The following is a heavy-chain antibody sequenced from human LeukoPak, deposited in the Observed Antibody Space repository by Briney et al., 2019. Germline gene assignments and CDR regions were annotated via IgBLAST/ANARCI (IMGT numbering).Heavy chain of an antibody. Sequence: GGSLRLSCVASGFTLNNYYVKWGRHARGKGLEWVSSIGRSSKHIFYAVSLKARYNISRENPKNSLYLKMHRLRAGHSGVYYSARVTYADGGYFDYWGQGTLVTVSS. D-gene: IGHD2-15*01. J-gene: IGHJ4*02. V-gene: IGHV3-21*01. CDR2: IGRSSKHI. CDR3: ARVTYADGGYFDY. CDR1: GFTLNNYY.